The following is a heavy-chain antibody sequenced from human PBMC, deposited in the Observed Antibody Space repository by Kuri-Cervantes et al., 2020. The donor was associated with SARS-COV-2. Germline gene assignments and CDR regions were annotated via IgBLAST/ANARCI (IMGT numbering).Heavy chain of an antibody. CDR3: ARRAYGEGGDYYYMDV. CDR2: IYPGDSDT. D-gene: IGHD4-17*01. J-gene: IGHJ6*03. CDR1: GYSFTNYW. Sequence: GESLKISCKGSGYSFTNYWIGWVRQMPGKGLEWMGIIYPGDSDTRYSPSFQGQVTISADRSINTAFLQWSSLKASDTAIYYCARRAYGEGGDYYYMDVWGKGTAVTVSS. V-gene: IGHV5-51*01.